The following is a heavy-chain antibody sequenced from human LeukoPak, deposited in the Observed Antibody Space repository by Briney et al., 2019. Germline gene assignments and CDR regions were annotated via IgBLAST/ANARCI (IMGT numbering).Heavy chain of an antibody. Sequence: SETLSLTCTVSGGSISSSSYYWSWIRQPPGKGLEWIGSIYYSGSTFYNPSLKSRVTISVDTSKNQFSLKLSSVTAADTAVYYCARGAVHLDYWGQGTLVTVSS. D-gene: IGHD4-17*01. CDR3: ARGAVHLDY. CDR1: GGSISSSSYY. V-gene: IGHV4-39*07. J-gene: IGHJ4*02. CDR2: IYYSGST.